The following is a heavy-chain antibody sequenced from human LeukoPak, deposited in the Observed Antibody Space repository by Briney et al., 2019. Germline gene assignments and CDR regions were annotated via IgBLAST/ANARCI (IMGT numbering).Heavy chain of an antibody. CDR2: ISGSGGTT. CDR3: ANQRWLQFFSFDY. J-gene: IGHJ4*02. CDR1: GFTFSSYA. V-gene: IGHV3-23*01. D-gene: IGHD5-24*01. Sequence: PGGSLRLSCAASGFTFSSYAMGWVRQAPGKGLEWVSAISGSGGTTYYADSVKGRFTISRDNSKNTMYLQMNSLRNEDTAVYYCANQRWLQFFSFDYWGQGTLVTVSS.